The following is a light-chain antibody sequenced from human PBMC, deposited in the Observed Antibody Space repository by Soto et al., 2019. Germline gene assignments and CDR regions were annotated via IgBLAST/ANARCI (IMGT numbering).Light chain of an antibody. V-gene: IGLV2-14*01. CDR2: EVS. Sequence: QSVLTQPASVCGSPGQSITISCTGTSSDIGAYKYVSWYQQHPGKAPKLMIYEVSNRPSGVSNRFSGSKSGHTASLTISGLQAEDEADYYCDSFTSGSTYVFGTGTKLTVL. CDR1: SSDIGAYKY. J-gene: IGLJ1*01. CDR3: DSFTSGSTYV.